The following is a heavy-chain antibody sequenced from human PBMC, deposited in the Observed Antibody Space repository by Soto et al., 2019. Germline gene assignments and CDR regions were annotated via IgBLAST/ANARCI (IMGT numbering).Heavy chain of an antibody. CDR2: ISGSGGST. V-gene: IGHV3-23*01. CDR1: GFTFSSYA. CDR3: AKRGGGYSGYDANYYYYYYMDV. J-gene: IGHJ6*03. Sequence: EVQLLESGGGLVQPGGSLRLSCAASGFTFSSYARSWVRQAPGKGLEWVSAISGSGGSTNYADSVEGRFTISRDNSKNSLYLQMNSLRAEDTAVYYCAKRGGGYSGYDANYYYYYYMDVWGNGTTVTVYS. D-gene: IGHD5-12*01.